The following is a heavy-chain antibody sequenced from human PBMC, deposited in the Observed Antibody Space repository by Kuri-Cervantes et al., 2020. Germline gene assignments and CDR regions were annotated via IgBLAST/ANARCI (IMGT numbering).Heavy chain of an antibody. CDR2: FDPEDGET. V-gene: IGHV1-24*01. J-gene: IGHJ5*02. D-gene: IGHD3-10*01. CDR1: GYTLTELS. Sequence: ASVKVSCKVSGYTLTELSMYWVRQAPGKGLEWMGGFDPEDGETVYAQKFQGRVILTEDTSADTAYMELSSLRSEDTAVYYCARENLPVHGLLWFGELYRNINWFDPWGQGTLVTVSS. CDR3: ARENLPVHGLLWFGELYRNINWFDP.